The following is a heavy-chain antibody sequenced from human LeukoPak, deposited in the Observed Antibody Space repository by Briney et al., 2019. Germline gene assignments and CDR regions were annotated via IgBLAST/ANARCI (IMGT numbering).Heavy chain of an antibody. Sequence: SETLSLTCTVSGGSISSGGYYWSWIRQHPGKGLEWIGYIYYSGSTYYNPSLKSRVTISVDTSKNQFSLKLSSVTAADTAMYYCAMILSRYQLPTRSDAFDIWGQGTMVTVSS. D-gene: IGHD2-2*01. CDR3: AMILSRYQLPTRSDAFDI. J-gene: IGHJ3*02. CDR1: GGSISSGGYY. CDR2: IYYSGST. V-gene: IGHV4-31*03.